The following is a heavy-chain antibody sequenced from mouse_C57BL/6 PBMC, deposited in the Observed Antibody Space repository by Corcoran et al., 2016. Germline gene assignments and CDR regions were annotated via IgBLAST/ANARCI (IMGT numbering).Heavy chain of an antibody. CDR2: IYPGDGDT. J-gene: IGHJ4*01. CDR1: GYAFSSYW. D-gene: IGHD2-4*01. Sequence: QVQLQQSGAELVKPGASVKISCKASGYAFSSYWMNWVKQRPGKGLEWIGQIYPGDGDTNYNGKFKGKATLTADKSSSTAYMQLSSLTSEDSAVYFCARTHYDYDVYAMDYWGQGTSVTVSS. V-gene: IGHV1-80*01. CDR3: ARTHYDYDVYAMDY.